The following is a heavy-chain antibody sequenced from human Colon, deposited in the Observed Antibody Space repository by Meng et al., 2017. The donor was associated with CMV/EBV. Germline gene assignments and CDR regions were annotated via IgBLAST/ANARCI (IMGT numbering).Heavy chain of an antibody. V-gene: IGHV4-39*01. CDR1: GGSISRDSNY. D-gene: IGHD2-2*01. CDR3: ARHLIAHCTSTSCSSGMDV. CDR2: LFHGGSS. Sequence: SETLSLTCTVSGGSISRDSNYWVWIRQPPGKGLEWIGNLFHGGSSFYNPSLQSRVTMSVDTSKNQFSLKLSSVTAADTAVYYCARHLIAHCTSTSCSSGMDVWGQGTTVTVSS. J-gene: IGHJ6*02.